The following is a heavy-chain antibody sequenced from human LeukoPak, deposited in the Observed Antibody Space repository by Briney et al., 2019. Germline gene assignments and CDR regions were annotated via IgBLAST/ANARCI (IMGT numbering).Heavy chain of an antibody. CDR2: ISDDGSTK. CDR3: AKKKTDYSYPSSFDY. J-gene: IGHJ4*02. V-gene: IGHV3-30*18. CDR1: GFTFSNYC. D-gene: IGHD4-11*01. Sequence: PGGSLTLSCTASGFTFSNYCMLWVRQAPGKGLEWVTLISDDGSTKYYSDSVKGRFTLSRDNFNNTLYLQMNSLRAEDTAVYYCAKKKTDYSYPSSFDYWGQGTLVTVSS.